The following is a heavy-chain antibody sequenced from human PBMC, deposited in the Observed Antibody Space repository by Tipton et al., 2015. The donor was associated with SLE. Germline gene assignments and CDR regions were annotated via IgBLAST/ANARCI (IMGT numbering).Heavy chain of an antibody. CDR3: AGGTIFGVVIDP. J-gene: IGHJ5*02. CDR2: IYYSGST. CDR1: GGSISSYY. V-gene: IGHV4-59*01. Sequence: TLSLTCTVSGGSISSYYWSWIRQPPGKGLEWIGYIYYSGSTNYNPSLKSRVTISVDTSKNQFSLKLSSVTAADTAVYYCAGGTIFGVVIDPWGQGTLVTVSS. D-gene: IGHD3-3*01.